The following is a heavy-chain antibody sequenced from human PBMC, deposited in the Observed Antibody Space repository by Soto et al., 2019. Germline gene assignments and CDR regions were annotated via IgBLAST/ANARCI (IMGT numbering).Heavy chain of an antibody. J-gene: IGHJ6*03. Sequence: SVKVSCTASGGTFSSYTISWVRQAPGQGLEWMGRIIPILGIANYAQKFQGRVTITADKSTSTAYMELSSLRSEDTAVYYCARGIPDRYYYYYMDVWGKGTTVTVSS. D-gene: IGHD2-2*01. CDR3: ARGIPDRYYYYYMDV. CDR2: IIPILGIA. V-gene: IGHV1-69*02. CDR1: GGTFSSYT.